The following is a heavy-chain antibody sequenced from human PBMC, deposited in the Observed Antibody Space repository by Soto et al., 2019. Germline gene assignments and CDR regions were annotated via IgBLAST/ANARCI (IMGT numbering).Heavy chain of an antibody. V-gene: IGHV4-4*02. J-gene: IGHJ3*02. CDR3: ASKFGELVDEAFDI. CDR1: NASISSRKW. D-gene: IGHD3-10*01. CDR2: IYHSGSI. Sequence: SETLSLTCTVSNASISSRKWWTWVRQTPGKGLEWIGEIYHSGSINHNPSLKSRVTMSVDKSNNQFSLKMTSVTAADTAVYYCASKFGELVDEAFDIWGQGTVVT.